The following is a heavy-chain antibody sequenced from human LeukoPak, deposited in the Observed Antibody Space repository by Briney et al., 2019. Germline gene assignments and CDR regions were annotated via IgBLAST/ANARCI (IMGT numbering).Heavy chain of an antibody. CDR3: VSQQLAPP. D-gene: IGHD5-24*01. CDR2: IKEDGSIE. V-gene: IGHV3-7*01. J-gene: IGHJ5*02. Sequence: PAGSLRLSCAAYGFAFSNYWMSWVRQAPGKGLEWVANIKEDGSIEDYVDSVKGRFTVSRDNAKNSLYLQMNSLRVEDTAVYYCVSQQLAPPWGQGTLVTVSS. CDR1: GFAFSNYW.